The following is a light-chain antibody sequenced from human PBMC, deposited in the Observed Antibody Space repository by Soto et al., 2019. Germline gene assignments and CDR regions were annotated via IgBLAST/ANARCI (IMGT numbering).Light chain of an antibody. CDR1: QGIRND. CDR2: AAS. CDR3: LQKYFYPIT. J-gene: IGKJ3*01. Sequence: AIQMTQSPSSLSASVGDSVTITCRASQGIRNDLDWFQQKTVKAPKLLIYAASNLQSGVPARFSGSGSGTDFNLTISSLQPEDFATYYCLQKYFYPITFGPGTKVDIK. V-gene: IGKV1-6*01.